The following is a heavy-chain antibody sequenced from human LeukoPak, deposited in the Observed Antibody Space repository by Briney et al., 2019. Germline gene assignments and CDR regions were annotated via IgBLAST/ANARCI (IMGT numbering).Heavy chain of an antibody. CDR2: IYYSGST. CDR3: AREPTPFGSGYYYYGMDV. J-gene: IGHJ6*02. Sequence: SGTLSLTCTVSGVSISSGDYYWRWLRQPPGKGLEWVGYIYYSGSTYDNPALKSRVTISVDTSKNPFSLKLSSVTAADTAVYYCAREPTPFGSGYYYYGMDVWGQGTTVTVSS. V-gene: IGHV4-30-4*01. CDR1: GVSISSGDYY. D-gene: IGHD3-3*01.